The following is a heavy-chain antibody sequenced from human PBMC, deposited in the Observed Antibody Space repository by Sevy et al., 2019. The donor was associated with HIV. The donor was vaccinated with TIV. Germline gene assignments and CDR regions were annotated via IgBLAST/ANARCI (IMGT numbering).Heavy chain of an antibody. CDR2: ISSSSSYI. CDR1: GFTFSSYS. J-gene: IGHJ4*02. D-gene: IGHD2-21*02. Sequence: GGSLRLSCAASGFTFSSYSMNWVRQAPGKGLEWVSSISSSSSYIYYADSVKGRFTIASDNAKISLSLQMNSLRAEDTAVYYCARDETAATAIFDYWGQGTLVTVSS. CDR3: ARDETAATAIFDY. V-gene: IGHV3-21*01.